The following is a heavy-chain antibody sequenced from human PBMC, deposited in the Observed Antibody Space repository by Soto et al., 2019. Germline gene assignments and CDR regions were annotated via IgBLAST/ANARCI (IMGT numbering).Heavy chain of an antibody. Sequence: QVQLVQSGAEVKKPGSSVKVSCKASGGTFSSYAISWVRQAPGQGLEWMGGIIPIFGTANYAQKFQGRVTITADESTSTAYMELSSLRSEDTAVYYCARIKVWLLSSGNYYYYYGMDVWGQGTTVTVSS. J-gene: IGHJ6*02. CDR1: GGTFSSYA. CDR2: IIPIFGTA. D-gene: IGHD3-22*01. V-gene: IGHV1-69*01. CDR3: ARIKVWLLSSGNYYYYYGMDV.